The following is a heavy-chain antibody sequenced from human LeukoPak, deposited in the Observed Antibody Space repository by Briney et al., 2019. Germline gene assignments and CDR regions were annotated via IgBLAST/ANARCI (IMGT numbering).Heavy chain of an antibody. J-gene: IGHJ6*03. CDR2: INPNSGGT. V-gene: IGHV1-2*02. D-gene: IGHD6-13*01. CDR1: GYTLTGYY. CDR3: ARGFRGSSSWLRYYYYNVDV. Sequence: GASVKVSCKASGYTLTGYYMNWVRQAPGQGLEWMGWINPNSGGTNYGQKFQGRVTMTRDTSISTAYMELSRLRSDDTAVYYCARGFRGSSSWLRYYYYNVDVWGKGTTVTVSS.